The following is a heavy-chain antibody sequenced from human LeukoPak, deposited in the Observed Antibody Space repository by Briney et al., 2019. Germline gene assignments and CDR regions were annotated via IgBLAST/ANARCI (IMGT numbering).Heavy chain of an antibody. CDR2: IKQDGSEK. CDR1: GFTFSSYW. Sequence: GGSLRLSCAASGFTFSSYWMSWVRQAPGKGVEWVANIKQDGSEKYYVDSVKGRFTISRDNAKNSLYLQMNSLRAEDTAVYYCARDPLPYYYDSSGYYYDYWGQGTLVTVSS. CDR3: ARDPLPYYYDSSGYYYDY. J-gene: IGHJ4*02. V-gene: IGHV3-7*01. D-gene: IGHD3-22*01.